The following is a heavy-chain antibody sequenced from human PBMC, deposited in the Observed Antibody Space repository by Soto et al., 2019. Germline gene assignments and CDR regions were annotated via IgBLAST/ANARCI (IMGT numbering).Heavy chain of an antibody. Sequence: GGSLRLSRAASGLTVSSNYMSWVRQAPGKGLEWVSVIYSGGSTYYADSVKGRFTISRHNSKNTLYLQMNSLRAEDTAVYYCARVKVTTHYFDYWGQGTLVTVSS. J-gene: IGHJ4*02. D-gene: IGHD4-17*01. V-gene: IGHV3-53*04. CDR3: ARVKVTTHYFDY. CDR1: GLTVSSNY. CDR2: IYSGGST.